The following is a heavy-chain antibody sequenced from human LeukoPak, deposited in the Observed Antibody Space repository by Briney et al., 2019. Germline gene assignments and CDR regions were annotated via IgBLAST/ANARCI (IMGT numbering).Heavy chain of an antibody. CDR3: ARHHRSYPSNCYGMYV. CDR1: GGSIRSYY. J-gene: IGHJ6*02. Sequence: SETLSLTCTVSGGSIRSYYWSWIRQPPGKGLEWIGYIYYSGSTNYNPSLKSRVTISVDTSKNQFSLKLSSVTAADTAVYYCARHHRSYPSNCYGMYVWGQGTTVTVSS. D-gene: IGHD1-26*01. CDR2: IYYSGST. V-gene: IGHV4-59*01.